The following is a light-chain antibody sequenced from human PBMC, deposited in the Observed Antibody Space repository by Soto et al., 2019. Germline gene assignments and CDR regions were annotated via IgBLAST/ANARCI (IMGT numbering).Light chain of an antibody. J-gene: IGKJ5*01. Sequence: EIVLTQSPATLSLSPGERATLSCRARQSVSTYFAWYQQKPGQAPRLLIYDASNRATGIPARFSGSGSGTDFTLTISSLEPEDFAVYYCQQRSNWPQITSGQGTRLESK. CDR3: QQRSNWPQIT. CDR1: QSVSTY. V-gene: IGKV3-11*01. CDR2: DAS.